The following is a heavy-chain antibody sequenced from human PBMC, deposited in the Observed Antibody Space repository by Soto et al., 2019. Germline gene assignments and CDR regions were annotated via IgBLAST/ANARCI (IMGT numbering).Heavy chain of an antibody. V-gene: IGHV4-30-4*01. D-gene: IGHD3-10*01. CDR2: IYYSGST. CDR3: ARIQTYYYGSGSYQSFDY. Sequence: NPSETLSLTCTVSGGSISSGDYYWSWIRQPPGKGLEWIGYIYYSGSTYYNPSLKSRVTISVDTSKNQFSLKLSSVNAADTAVFYCARIQTYYYGSGSYQSFDYWGQGTLVTVSS. J-gene: IGHJ4*02. CDR1: GGSISSGDYY.